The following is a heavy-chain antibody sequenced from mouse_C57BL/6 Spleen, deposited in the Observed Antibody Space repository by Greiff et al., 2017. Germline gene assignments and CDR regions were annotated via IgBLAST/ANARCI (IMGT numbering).Heavy chain of an antibody. CDR1: GYTFTSYW. V-gene: IGHV1-53*01. J-gene: IGHJ3*01. D-gene: IGHD2-13*01. Sequence: QVQLQQPGTELVKPGASVKLSCKASGYTFTSYWMHWVKQRPGQGLEWIGNINPSNGGTNYNEKFKRKATLTVAKSSSTAYMQLSSLTSEDSAVYYCAREGGLLWCLAYWGQGTLVTVSA. CDR3: AREGGLLWCLAY. CDR2: INPSNGGT.